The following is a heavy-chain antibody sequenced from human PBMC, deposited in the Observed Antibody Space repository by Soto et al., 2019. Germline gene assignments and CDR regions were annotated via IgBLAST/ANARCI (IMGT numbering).Heavy chain of an antibody. Sequence: SGPTLVNPTQTLTLTCTFSGFSLSTSGMRVSWIRQPPGKALEWLARIDWDDDKFYSTSLKTRLTISKDTSKNQVVLTMTNMDPVDTATYYCARMEPAAIPGSPNYFDYWGQGTLVTVSS. J-gene: IGHJ4*02. CDR2: IDWDDDK. CDR3: ARMEPAAIPGSPNYFDY. D-gene: IGHD2-2*02. V-gene: IGHV2-70*04. CDR1: GFSLSTSGMR.